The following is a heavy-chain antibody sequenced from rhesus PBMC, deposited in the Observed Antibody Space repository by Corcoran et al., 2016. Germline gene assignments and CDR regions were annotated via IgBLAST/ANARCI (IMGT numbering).Heavy chain of an antibody. CDR3: ARRGYSGYSYFFDY. CDR1: GGSISGYY. D-gene: IGHD5-42*01. Sequence: QLQLQESGPGLVKPSETLSLTCAVSGGSISGYYWSWIRQPPGKGLEWIGNFNGKLAGTNYNPSLKNRVTMSKDTSKNQFSLKLSSVTAADTAVYYCARRGYSGYSYFFDYWGQGVLVTVSS. J-gene: IGHJ4*01. V-gene: IGHV4-81*01. CDR2: FNGKLAGT.